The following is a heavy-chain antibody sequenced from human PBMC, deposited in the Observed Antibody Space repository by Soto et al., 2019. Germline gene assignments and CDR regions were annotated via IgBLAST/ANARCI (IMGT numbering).Heavy chain of an antibody. CDR3: AKDQNIVVVPAATWFDP. J-gene: IGHJ5*02. CDR2: ISGSGGST. D-gene: IGHD2-2*01. Sequence: GGSLRLSXAASGFTFSSYAMSWVRQAPGKGLEWVSAISGSGGSTYYADSVKGRFTISRDNSKNTLYLQMNSLRAEDTAVYYCAKDQNIVVVPAATWFDPWGQGTLVTVSS. V-gene: IGHV3-23*01. CDR1: GFTFSSYA.